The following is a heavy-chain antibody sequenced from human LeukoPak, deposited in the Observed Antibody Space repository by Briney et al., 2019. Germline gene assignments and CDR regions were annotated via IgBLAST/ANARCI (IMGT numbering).Heavy chain of an antibody. V-gene: IGHV3-30*18. D-gene: IGHD2-15*01. Sequence: PGGSLRLSCAASGFTFSSYGMHWVRQAPGKGLEWVAVISYDGSNKYYADSVKGRFTISRDNSKNTLYLQMNSLRAEDTAVYYCAKDCSGGSCMDYWGQGTLVTVSP. CDR1: GFTFSSYG. CDR2: ISYDGSNK. CDR3: AKDCSGGSCMDY. J-gene: IGHJ4*02.